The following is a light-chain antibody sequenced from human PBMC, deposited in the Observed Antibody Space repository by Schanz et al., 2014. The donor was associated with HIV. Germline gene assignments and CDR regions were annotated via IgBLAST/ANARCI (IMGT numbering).Light chain of an antibody. V-gene: IGKV3-11*01. CDR2: DAS. Sequence: EIVLTQSPATLSLSPGERATLSCRASQSVSSYLAWYQQKPGQAPRLLIYDASHRATGVPPRFSGSGSGTDFTLTIARLEPEDFAEYYCQQYGTSFTFGPGTKVEIK. J-gene: IGKJ3*01. CDR3: QQYGTSFT. CDR1: QSVSSY.